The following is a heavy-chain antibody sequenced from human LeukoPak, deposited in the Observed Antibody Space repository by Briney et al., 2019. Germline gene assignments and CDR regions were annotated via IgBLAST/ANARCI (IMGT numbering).Heavy chain of an antibody. Sequence: GGSLRLTCTVSGFSSSNYAMSWVRQAPGKGLEWVSSITSSGDDTFYAASVEGRFTISRDNTWDTVFLQMSSLSADDTAVYYCAFDWGFDYWGQGTLVTVSS. D-gene: IGHD3-16*01. CDR2: ITSSGDDT. V-gene: IGHV3-23*01. J-gene: IGHJ4*02. CDR3: AFDWGFDY. CDR1: GFSSSNYA.